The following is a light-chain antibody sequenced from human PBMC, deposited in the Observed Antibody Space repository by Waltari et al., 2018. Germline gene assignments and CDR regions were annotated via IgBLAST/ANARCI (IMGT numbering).Light chain of an antibody. Sequence: QTVVTQEPSFSVSPGGTITLTCGLNSGSVSTSYYPSWYQQTPGQAPRTLISSTSISSSGVPDRFSGSILGNGAALTITGAQADDESDYYCVLYMGSGISVFGGGTKLTVL. CDR1: SGSVSTSYY. J-gene: IGLJ3*02. V-gene: IGLV8-61*01. CDR3: VLYMGSGISV. CDR2: STS.